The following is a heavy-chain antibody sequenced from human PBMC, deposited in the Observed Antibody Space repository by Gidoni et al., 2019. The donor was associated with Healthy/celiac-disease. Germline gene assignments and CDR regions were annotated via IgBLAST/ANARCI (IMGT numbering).Heavy chain of an antibody. CDR3: TTLNGYSSGWFTFYYYYYGMDV. Sequence: EVQLVESGGGLVKPGGSLRLSCAASGFTFRTAWLNWVRQAQGKGLAWVGRIKSKTDGGKTDYAAPVKGRFTISRDDSKNTLYLQMNSLKTEDTAVYYCTTLNGYSSGWFTFYYYYYGMDVWGQGTTVTVSS. D-gene: IGHD6-19*01. V-gene: IGHV3-15*07. CDR2: IKSKTDGGKT. J-gene: IGHJ6*02. CDR1: GFTFRTAW.